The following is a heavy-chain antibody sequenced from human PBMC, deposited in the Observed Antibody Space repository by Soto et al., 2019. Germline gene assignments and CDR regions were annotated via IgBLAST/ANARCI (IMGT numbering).Heavy chain of an antibody. J-gene: IGHJ4*02. V-gene: IGHV4-59*01. CDR2: IYYSGST. CDR1: GGSISSYY. Sequence: SETRSLTCTVSGGSISSYYWSWIRQPPGKGLEWIGYIYYSGSTNYNPSLKSRVTISVDTSKNQFSLKLSSVTAADTAVYYCARVKYYYDSSGYSSVPGYYFDYWGQGTLVTVSS. D-gene: IGHD3-22*01. CDR3: ARVKYYYDSSGYSSVPGYYFDY.